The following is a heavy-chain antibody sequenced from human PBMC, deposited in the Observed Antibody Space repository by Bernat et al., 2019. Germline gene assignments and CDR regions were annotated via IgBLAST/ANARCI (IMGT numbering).Heavy chain of an antibody. CDR2: IYYSGST. Sequence: QLQLQESGPGLVKPSETLSLTRTVSGGSISSSSYYWGWIRQPPGKGLEWIGSIYYSGSTYYNPSLKSRVTISVDTSKNQFSLKLSSVTAADTAVYYCAARLRVGMDVWGQGTTVTVSS. J-gene: IGHJ6*02. CDR3: AARLRVGMDV. CDR1: GGSISSSSYY. V-gene: IGHV4-39*01.